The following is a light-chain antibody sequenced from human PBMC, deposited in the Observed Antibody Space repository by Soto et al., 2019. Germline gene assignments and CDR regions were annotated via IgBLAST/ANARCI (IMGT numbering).Light chain of an antibody. V-gene: IGLV2-8*01. J-gene: IGLJ1*01. CDR3: SSYAGSNNLGV. Sequence: QSLLTQPHPRSGTPGQSVTISCTGNSSDVGGYNYVSWYQQHPGKAPKLMIYDVSKRPSGVPNRFSGSKSGNTASLTVSGLQAEDEDDYYCSSYAGSNNLGVFGTGTKVTVL. CDR2: DVS. CDR1: SSDVGGYNY.